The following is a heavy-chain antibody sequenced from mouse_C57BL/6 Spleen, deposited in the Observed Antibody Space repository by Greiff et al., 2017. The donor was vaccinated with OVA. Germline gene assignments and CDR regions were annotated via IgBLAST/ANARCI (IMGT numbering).Heavy chain of an antibody. CDR1: GYTFTDYN. J-gene: IGHJ4*01. V-gene: IGHV1-18*01. D-gene: IGHD2-5*01. CDR3: ARSNSKGAMDY. CDR2: INPNNGGT. Sequence: EVKLMESGPELVKPGASVKIPCKASGYTFTDYNMDWVKQSHGKSLEWIGDINPNNGGTIYNQKFKGKATLTVDKSSSTAYMELRSLTSEDTAVYYCARSNSKGAMDYWGQGTSVTVSS.